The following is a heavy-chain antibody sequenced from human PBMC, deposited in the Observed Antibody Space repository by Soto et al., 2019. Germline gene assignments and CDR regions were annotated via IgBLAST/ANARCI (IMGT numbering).Heavy chain of an antibody. CDR3: AREADWSGGSRYSFDY. Sequence: EVQLVESGGGLVQPGGSLRLSCAASGFTFSSYWMSWVRQAPGKGLEWVANIKQDGSEKYYVDSVKGRFTISRDNAKNSLDLQMKSLRAEEPAVYYCAREADWSGGSRYSFDYWGQGTLGNVSS. J-gene: IGHJ4*02. CDR2: IKQDGSEK. CDR1: GFTFSSYW. V-gene: IGHV3-7*03. D-gene: IGHD2-15*01.